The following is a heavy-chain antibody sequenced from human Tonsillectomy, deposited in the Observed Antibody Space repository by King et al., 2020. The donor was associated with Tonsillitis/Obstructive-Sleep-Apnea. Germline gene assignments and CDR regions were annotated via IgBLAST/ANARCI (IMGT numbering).Heavy chain of an antibody. J-gene: IGHJ5*02. CDR2: IYPVDSGT. Sequence: DVQLVESGAEVKKPGESLKISCKGSGYSFTSYWIGWVRQMPGKGLEWMGIIYPVDSGTRYSPSFQGQVTISADTSNSTAYLQWSSLNAADTAMYYCASAGGRDRFDPWGQGTLVTVSS. V-gene: IGHV5-51*01. CDR3: ASAGGRDRFDP. D-gene: IGHD4-23*01. CDR1: GYSFTSYW.